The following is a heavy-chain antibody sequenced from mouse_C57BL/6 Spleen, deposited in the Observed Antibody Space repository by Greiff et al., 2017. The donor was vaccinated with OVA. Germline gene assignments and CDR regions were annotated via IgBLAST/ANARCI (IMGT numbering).Heavy chain of an antibody. CDR2: INPSSGYT. V-gene: IGHV1-4*01. J-gene: IGHJ4*01. CDR3: ARRGANWDRYYAMDY. CDR1: GYTFTSYT. D-gene: IGHD4-1*01. Sequence: VQLQQSGAELARPGASVKMSCKASGYTFTSYTMHWVKQRPGQGLEWIGYINPSSGYTKYNQKFKDKDTLTADKSSSTAYMQLSSLTSEDSAVYYCARRGANWDRYYAMDYWGQGTSVTVSS.